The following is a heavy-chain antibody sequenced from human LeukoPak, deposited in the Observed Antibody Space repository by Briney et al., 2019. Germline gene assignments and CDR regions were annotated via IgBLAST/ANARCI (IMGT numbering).Heavy chain of an antibody. D-gene: IGHD2-8*01. CDR2: IYPADSDT. J-gene: IGHJ5*02. V-gene: IGHV5-51*01. CDR3: ARGRNGWFDP. CDR1: GYIFTNYW. Sequence: GESLKISCQVSGYIFTNYWIGWVRQMPGKGLESMGIIYPADSDTTYSPSFQGQVTFSADKSISTAFLQWSSLRASDTAMYYCARGRNGWFDPWGQGTLVTVSS.